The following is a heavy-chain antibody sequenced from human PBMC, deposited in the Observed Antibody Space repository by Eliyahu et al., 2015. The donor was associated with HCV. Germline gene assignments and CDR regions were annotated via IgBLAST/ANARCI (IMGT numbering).Heavy chain of an antibody. CDR1: GYTFXIYY. V-gene: IGHV1-46*01. CDR3: ARDQFLHGHSRWSGSGD. J-gene: IGHJ4*02. Sequence: QVQLVQSGAEVKKPGVSVRVSCXASGYTFXIYYMHXLRXAPXQGLEWMGLXNPRGDYTTYAQKFQGRVAMTSDTSTSTFYMDLSSLTSVDTAMYYCARDQFLHGHSRWSGSGDWGQGALVTVSS. CDR2: XNPRGDYT. D-gene: IGHD3-3*01.